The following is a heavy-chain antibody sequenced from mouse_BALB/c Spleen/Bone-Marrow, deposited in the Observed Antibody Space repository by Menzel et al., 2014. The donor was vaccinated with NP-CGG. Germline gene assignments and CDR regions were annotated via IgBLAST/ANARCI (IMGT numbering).Heavy chain of an antibody. CDR3: ARKDYGSRGGYFDV. D-gene: IGHD1-1*01. CDR1: GFSLTNYG. Sequence: VQLVESGPGLVAPSQSLSITCTVSGFSLTNYGVHWVCQPPGKGLEWLGLIWAGGSTNYNSALMSRLSISKDNSKSQVFLKMNSLQTDDTAMYYCARKDYGSRGGYFDVWGAGTTVTVSS. V-gene: IGHV2-9*02. CDR2: IWAGGST. J-gene: IGHJ1*01.